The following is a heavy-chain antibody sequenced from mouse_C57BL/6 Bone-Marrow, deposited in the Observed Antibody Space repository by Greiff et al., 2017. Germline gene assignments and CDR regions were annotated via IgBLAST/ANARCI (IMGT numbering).Heavy chain of an antibody. CDR1: GYTFTNYW. V-gene: IGHV1-63*01. D-gene: IGHD1-1*01. CDR2: IYPGGGYT. CDR3: ARRDYGTLFAY. Sequence: QVQLQQSGAELVRPGTSVKMSCKASGYTFTNYWIGWAKQRPGHGLEWIGDIYPGGGYTNYNEKFKGKATLTADKSSSTAYMQFRSLTSEDSAIYYCARRDYGTLFAYWGQGTLVTVSA. J-gene: IGHJ3*01.